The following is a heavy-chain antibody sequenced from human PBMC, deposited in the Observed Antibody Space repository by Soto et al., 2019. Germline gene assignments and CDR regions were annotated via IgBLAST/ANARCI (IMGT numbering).Heavy chain of an antibody. CDR1: GFTFDDYA. J-gene: IGHJ4*02. Sequence: EVQLVESGGGLVQPGRSLRLSCAASGFTFDDYAMHWVRQGPGKGLEWVSGISWKSGRIAYADSVKGRFTISRDNAKNSLYLQMNSLRAEDTAFYYCARDALVRGVHPPDYWGQGTLVTVSS. CDR3: ARDALVRGVHPPDY. D-gene: IGHD3-10*01. V-gene: IGHV3-9*01. CDR2: ISWKSGRI.